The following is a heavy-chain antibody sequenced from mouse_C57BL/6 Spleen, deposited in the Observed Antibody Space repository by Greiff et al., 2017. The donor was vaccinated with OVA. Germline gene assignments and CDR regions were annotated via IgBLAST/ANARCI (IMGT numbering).Heavy chain of an antibody. CDR3: ARGGYYGPYFDY. Sequence: QVQLQQPGAELVKPGASVKMSCKASGYTFTSYWITWVKQRPGQGLEWIGDIYPGSGSTNYNEKFKSKATLTVDTSSSTAYMQLSSLTSEDSAVYYCARGGYYGPYFDYWGQGTPLTVSS. V-gene: IGHV1-55*01. J-gene: IGHJ2*01. CDR2: IYPGSGST. CDR1: GYTFTSYW. D-gene: IGHD1-1*01.